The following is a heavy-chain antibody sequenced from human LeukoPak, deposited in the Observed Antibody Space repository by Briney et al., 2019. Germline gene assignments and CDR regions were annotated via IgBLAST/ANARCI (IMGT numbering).Heavy chain of an antibody. Sequence: GGSLRLSCAASGFTFSSYWMHWVRQAPGKRLVWVSRINSDGSSTSYADSVKGRFTISRDNAKNTLYLQMNSLRAEDTAVYYCARVSSSWYLAADYWGQGTLVTVSS. CDR3: ARVSSSWYLAADY. V-gene: IGHV3-74*01. CDR1: GFTFSSYW. J-gene: IGHJ4*02. D-gene: IGHD6-13*01. CDR2: INSDGSST.